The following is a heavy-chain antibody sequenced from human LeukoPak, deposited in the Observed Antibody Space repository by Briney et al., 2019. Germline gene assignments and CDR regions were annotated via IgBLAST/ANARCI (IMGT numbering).Heavy chain of an antibody. CDR1: GGTFSSYA. V-gene: IGHV7-4-1*02. CDR3: ARDPGDDIAVSGDP. Sequence: ASVKVSCKASGGTFSSYAISWVRQAPGQGLEWMGWINTYTGNPTYAQGFTGRFVFSLDTSVSTTYLQISSLKAEDTAVYYCARDPGDDIAVSGDPWGQGTLVTVSS. CDR2: INTYTGNP. J-gene: IGHJ5*02. D-gene: IGHD2-2*01.